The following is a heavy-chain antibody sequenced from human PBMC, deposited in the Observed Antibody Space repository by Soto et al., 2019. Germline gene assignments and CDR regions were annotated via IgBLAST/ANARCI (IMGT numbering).Heavy chain of an antibody. Sequence: GASVKVSCKASVYTFTSYDINWVRQATGQGLEWMGWMNPNSGNTGYAQKFQGRVTMTRNTSISTAYMELSSLRSEDTAVYYCARGSPYCTNGVCYSYWGQGTLVNVSS. CDR1: VYTFTSYD. V-gene: IGHV1-8*01. CDR3: ARGSPYCTNGVCYSY. D-gene: IGHD2-8*01. CDR2: MNPNSGNT. J-gene: IGHJ4*02.